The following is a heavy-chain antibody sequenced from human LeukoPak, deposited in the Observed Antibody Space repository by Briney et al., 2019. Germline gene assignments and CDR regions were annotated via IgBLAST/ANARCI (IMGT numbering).Heavy chain of an antibody. Sequence: GRSLRLSCAASGFTFSSYAMHWVRQAPGKGLEWVAVISYDGSNKYYADSVKGRFTISRDNSKNTLYLQMNSLRAEDTAVYYCVRVRSGYDSYYFDYWGQGTLVTVSS. J-gene: IGHJ4*02. CDR2: ISYDGSNK. CDR1: GFTFSSYA. CDR3: VRVRSGYDSYYFDY. D-gene: IGHD5-12*01. V-gene: IGHV3-30*04.